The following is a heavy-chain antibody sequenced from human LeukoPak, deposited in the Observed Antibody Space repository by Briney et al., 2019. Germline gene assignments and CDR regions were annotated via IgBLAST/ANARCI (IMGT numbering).Heavy chain of an antibody. CDR2: ISWNSGSI. J-gene: IGHJ4*02. Sequence: GGSLRLSCAASGFTFDDYAMHWVRQAPWKGLEWVSGISWNSGSIGYADSVKGRFTISRDNAKNSLYLQMNSLRAEDTAVYYCARGSKWFGELIRRGEYYFDYWGQGTLVTVSS. CDR3: ARGSKWFGELIRRGEYYFDY. CDR1: GFTFDDYA. V-gene: IGHV3-9*01. D-gene: IGHD3-10*01.